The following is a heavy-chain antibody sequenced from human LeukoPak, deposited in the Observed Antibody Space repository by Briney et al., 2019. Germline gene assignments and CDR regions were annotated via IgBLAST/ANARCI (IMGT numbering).Heavy chain of an antibody. CDR3: ARDNRKNWNYDYYFDY. D-gene: IGHD1-7*01. V-gene: IGHV1-69*13. CDR2: IIPIFGTA. J-gene: IGHJ4*02. CDR1: GGTFSSYA. Sequence: LGASVNVSCKASGGTFSSYAISWVRQAPGQGLEWMGGIIPIFGTANYAQKFQGRVTITADESTSTAYMELSSLRSEDTAVYYCARDNRKNWNYDYYFDYWGQGTLVTVSS.